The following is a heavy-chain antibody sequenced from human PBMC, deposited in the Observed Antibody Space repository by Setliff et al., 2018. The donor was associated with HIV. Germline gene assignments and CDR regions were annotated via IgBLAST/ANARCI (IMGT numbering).Heavy chain of an antibody. CDR2: IYHTGKT. J-gene: IGHJ4*02. Sequence: SETLSLTCSVSGGSISDNKYYWSWIRQPPGKGLEWTGSIYHTGKTYYNSALKNRLTISVDTSKNQFSLELSSVTAADTAVYYCARDQSDWFYWGQGTLVTVSS. CDR3: ARDQSDWFY. CDR1: GGSISDNKYY. V-gene: IGHV4-39*07. D-gene: IGHD3-3*01.